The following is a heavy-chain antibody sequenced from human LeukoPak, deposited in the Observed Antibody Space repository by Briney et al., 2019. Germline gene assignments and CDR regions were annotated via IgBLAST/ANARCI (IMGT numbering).Heavy chain of an antibody. V-gene: IGHV4-38-2*02. CDR1: GYSISSGYY. CDR3: ARAPIAVAGLYNWFDP. J-gene: IGHJ5*02. Sequence: SETLSLTCTVSGYSISSGYYWGWIRQPPGKGLEWIGSIYHSGSTYYNPSLKSRVTISVDTSKNQFSLKLSSVTAADTAVYYCARAPIAVAGLYNWFDPWGQGTLVTVSS. D-gene: IGHD6-19*01. CDR2: IYHSGST.